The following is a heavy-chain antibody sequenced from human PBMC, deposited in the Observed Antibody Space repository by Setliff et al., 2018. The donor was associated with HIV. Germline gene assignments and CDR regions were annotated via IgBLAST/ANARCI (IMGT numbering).Heavy chain of an antibody. CDR2: IYYSGNT. V-gene: IGHV4-59*08. J-gene: IGHJ4*02. CDR3: VRHLSAMATVDY. CDR1: GGSITGYY. Sequence: SETLSLTCTVSGGSITGYYWSWIRQPPGKGLEWIGWIYYSGNTKYNPSLEDRVTMSVDTSNNQFSLSLTSVTAADTAVYLCVRHLSAMATVDYWGQGALVTVSS. D-gene: IGHD6-25*01.